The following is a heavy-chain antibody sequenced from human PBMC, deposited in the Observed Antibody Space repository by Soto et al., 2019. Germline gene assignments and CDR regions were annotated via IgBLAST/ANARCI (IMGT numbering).Heavy chain of an antibody. CDR2: ISYDGSNK. Sequence: ESGGGVVQPGRSLRLSCAASGFTFSSYGMHWVRQAPGKGLEWVAVISYDGSNKYYADSVKGRFTISRDNSKNTLYLQMNSLRAEDTAVYYCAKDLFLAARGYYYYGMDVWGQGTTVTVSS. D-gene: IGHD6-6*01. CDR1: GFTFSSYG. CDR3: AKDLFLAARGYYYYGMDV. J-gene: IGHJ6*02. V-gene: IGHV3-30*18.